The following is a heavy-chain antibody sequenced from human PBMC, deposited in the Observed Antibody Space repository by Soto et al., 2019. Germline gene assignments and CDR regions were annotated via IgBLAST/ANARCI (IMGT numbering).Heavy chain of an antibody. CDR3: AHLVVAGIKYYFDS. J-gene: IGHJ4*02. D-gene: IGHD2-15*01. CDR1: GFSLSTSGVG. CDR2: IYWDDDK. V-gene: IGHV2-5*02. Sequence: QITLKESGPTLVKPTQTLTLTCTFSGFSLSTSGVGVGWIRQPPGKALEWLTFIYWDDDKSNSPFLKSRLTITKDTSKNQMILTTTNMEPVDTATYYCAHLVVAGIKYYFDSWGQGTLVTVSS.